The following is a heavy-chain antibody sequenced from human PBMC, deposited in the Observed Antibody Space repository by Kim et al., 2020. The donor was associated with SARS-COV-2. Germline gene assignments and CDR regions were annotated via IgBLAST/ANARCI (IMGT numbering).Heavy chain of an antibody. CDR3: TTGDSSSGWPSSNSGYYFDY. Sequence: GGSLRLSCAASGFTFSNAWMSWVRQAPGKGLEWVGRIKSKTDGGTTDYAAPVKGRFTISRDDSKNTLYLQMNSLKTEDTAVYYCTTGDSSSGWPSSNSGYYFDYWGQGTLVTVSS. J-gene: IGHJ4*02. V-gene: IGHV3-15*01. CDR2: IKSKTDGGTT. CDR1: GFTFSNAW. D-gene: IGHD6-19*01.